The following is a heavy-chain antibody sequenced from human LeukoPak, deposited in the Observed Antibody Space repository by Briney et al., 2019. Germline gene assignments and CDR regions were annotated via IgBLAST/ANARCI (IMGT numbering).Heavy chain of an antibody. V-gene: IGHV3-48*01. D-gene: IGHD6-19*01. J-gene: IGHJ4*02. CDR3: AKRDSSGWFYFDH. Sequence: GGSLRLSCAASGFTFSSYSMNWVRQAPGKGLEWVSYISSSSKTIYYADSVKGRFTISRDNPKNTLFLHMNSLRGEDTAVYYCAKRDSSGWFYFDHWGQGTLVTVSS. CDR1: GFTFSSYS. CDR2: ISSSSKTI.